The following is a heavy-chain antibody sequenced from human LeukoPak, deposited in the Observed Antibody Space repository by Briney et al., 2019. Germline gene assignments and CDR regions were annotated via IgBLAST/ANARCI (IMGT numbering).Heavy chain of an antibody. CDR1: GFTFDDYG. Sequence: GGSLRLSCAASGFTFDDYGMSWVRQVPGKGLEWVSGINWNGGSTGYADSVKGRFTISRDNAKNSLYLQMNSLRAEDTAVYYCARESPSYGGNVFDYWGQGTLVTVSS. CDR2: INWNGGST. D-gene: IGHD4-23*01. J-gene: IGHJ4*02. V-gene: IGHV3-20*04. CDR3: ARESPSYGGNVFDY.